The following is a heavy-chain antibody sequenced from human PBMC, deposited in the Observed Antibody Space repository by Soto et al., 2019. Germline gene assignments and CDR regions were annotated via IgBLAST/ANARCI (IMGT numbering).Heavy chain of an antibody. CDR3: AKGGTGLLHNWFDP. CDR2: ISGSGGST. CDR1: GFTFSSYA. V-gene: IGHV3-23*01. Sequence: EVQLLESGGGLVQPGGSLRLPCAASGFTFSSYAMSWVRQAPGKGLEWVSAISGSGGSTYYADSGKGRFTISRDNSKNTLYRQMNSLSAEDTALYYCAKGGTGLLHNWFDPWGQGTMVTVSS. D-gene: IGHD2-8*02. J-gene: IGHJ5*02.